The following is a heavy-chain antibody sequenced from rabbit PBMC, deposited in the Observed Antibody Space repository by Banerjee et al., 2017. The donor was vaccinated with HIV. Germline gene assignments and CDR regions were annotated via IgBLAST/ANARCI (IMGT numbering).Heavy chain of an antibody. CDR2: INASTGKP. CDR3: ARDLVGVIGWNFYL. D-gene: IGHD2-1*01. V-gene: IGHV1S45*01. J-gene: IGHJ4*01. Sequence: QERLVESGGGLVKPEGSLKLSCTASGLSFSNKAVMCWVRQAPGKGLEWIACINASTGKPVYATWASGRFTISRTSSTTVTLRMTSLTAADRATYFCARDLVGVIGWNFYLWGPGTLVTDS. CDR1: GLSFSNKAV.